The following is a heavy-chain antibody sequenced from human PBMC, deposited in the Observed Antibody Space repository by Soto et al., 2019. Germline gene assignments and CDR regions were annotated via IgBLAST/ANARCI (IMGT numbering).Heavy chain of an antibody. D-gene: IGHD3-3*01. J-gene: IGHJ4*02. CDR1: GYIFTRYA. V-gene: IGHV1-3*01. Sequence: ASVKVSCKASGYIFTRYAMHWVRQAPGQRLEWMGWINGGIGNTKYSQKFQGRVTITRDTSASTAYMELSSLRSEDTAVYYCARDWSAIRTFDYWGQGTLVTVSS. CDR2: INGGIGNT. CDR3: ARDWSAIRTFDY.